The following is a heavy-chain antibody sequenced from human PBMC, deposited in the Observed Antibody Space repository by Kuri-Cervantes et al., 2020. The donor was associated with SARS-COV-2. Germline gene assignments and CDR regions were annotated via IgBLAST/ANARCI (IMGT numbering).Heavy chain of an antibody. D-gene: IGHD3-16*01. V-gene: IGHV4-31*01. CDR2: IYYSGST. CDR1: GGSISSGDYY. Sequence: SETLSLTCTVSGGSISSGDYYWSWIRQPPGKGLEWIGYIYYSGSTNYNPSLKSLITISADTSKNQFSLNLSSVTAADTAVYYCARGYVIGGVDVWGQGTTVTVSS. J-gene: IGHJ6*02. CDR3: ARGYVIGGVDV.